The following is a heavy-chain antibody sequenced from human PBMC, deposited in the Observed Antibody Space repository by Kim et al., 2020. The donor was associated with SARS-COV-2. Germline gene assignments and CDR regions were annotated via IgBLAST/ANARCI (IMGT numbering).Heavy chain of an antibody. CDR1: GDSVSSNSAA. Sequence: SQTLSLTCVVTGDSVSSNSAAWSWVRQSPSRGLEWLGRTYYRSKWYNDYAVSLKSRLTINPHTSRNQFSLQLTSVTPEDTAVYYCARRTGYDLGPRWFAPWGQGTLVTVSS. CDR3: ARRTGYDLGPRWFAP. D-gene: IGHD5-12*01. CDR2: TYYRSKWYN. V-gene: IGHV6-1*01. J-gene: IGHJ5*02.